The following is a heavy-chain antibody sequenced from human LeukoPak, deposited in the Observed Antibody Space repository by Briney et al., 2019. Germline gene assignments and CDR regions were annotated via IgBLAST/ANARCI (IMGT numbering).Heavy chain of an antibody. CDR1: GFTFSSYA. V-gene: IGHV3-23*01. J-gene: IGHJ4*02. CDR2: ISGNGGST. D-gene: IGHD5-24*01. Sequence: QPGGSLRLPCAASGFTFSSYALSWVRQAPGKGLEWVSGISGNGGSTYYADSVKGRFTISRDNSKNTLYLQMNSLRAEDTAVYYCACPKRYNYGWNFDYWGQGTLVTVSS. CDR3: ACPKRYNYGWNFDY.